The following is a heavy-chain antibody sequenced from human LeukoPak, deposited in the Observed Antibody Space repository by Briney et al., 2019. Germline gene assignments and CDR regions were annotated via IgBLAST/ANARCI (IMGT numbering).Heavy chain of an antibody. D-gene: IGHD2-15*01. CDR2: INPNSGGT. Sequence: ASVKVSCKASGYTFTGYYMHWVRQAPGQGLEWMGWINPNSGGTNYAQKFQGRVTMTRDTSISTAYMELSRLRSDDTAVYYCAGESAYCSGGSCLNWFDPWGQGTLVTVSS. CDR3: AGESAYCSGGSCLNWFDP. J-gene: IGHJ5*02. V-gene: IGHV1-2*02. CDR1: GYTFTGYY.